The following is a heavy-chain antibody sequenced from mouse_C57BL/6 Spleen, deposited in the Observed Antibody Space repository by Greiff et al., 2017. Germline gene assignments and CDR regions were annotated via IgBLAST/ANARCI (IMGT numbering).Heavy chain of an antibody. J-gene: IGHJ4*01. CDR3: ARSVSTTYAMDY. V-gene: IGHV1-82*01. CDR1: GYAFSSSW. Sequence: VQLQQSGPELVKPGASVKISCKASGYAFSSSWMNWVKQRPGKGLEWIGRIYPGDGDTTYNGTIKGKATLTADKSSSTAYIQLSSLASEDSAFYFGARSVSTTYAMDYWGQGTSGTVSS. D-gene: IGHD1-1*01. CDR2: IYPGDGDT.